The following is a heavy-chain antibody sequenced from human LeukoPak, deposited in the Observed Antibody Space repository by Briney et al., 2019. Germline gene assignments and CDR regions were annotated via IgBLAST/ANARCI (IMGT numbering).Heavy chain of an antibody. Sequence: GGSLRLSCADSRFTFSSFWMSWVRQAPGKGLEWVANIREDGSEKYYMDSVKGRFTISRDNAKNSLYLQMNDLTAEDTAVYYCATVGDRRYGDFYYYYYMDVWGKGTTVTISS. J-gene: IGHJ6*03. V-gene: IGHV3-7*01. CDR1: RFTFSSFW. CDR2: IREDGSEK. D-gene: IGHD4-17*01. CDR3: ATVGDRRYGDFYYYYYMDV.